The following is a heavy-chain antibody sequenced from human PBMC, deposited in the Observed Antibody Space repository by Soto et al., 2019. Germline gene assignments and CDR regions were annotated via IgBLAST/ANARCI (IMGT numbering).Heavy chain of an antibody. V-gene: IGHV4-39*01. CDR1: GGSISSSSYY. D-gene: IGHD3-10*01. J-gene: IGHJ6*02. Sequence: SETLSLTCTVSGGSISSSSYYWGWIRQPPGKGLEWIGSIYYSGSTYYNPSLKSRVTISVDTSKNQFSLKLSSVTAADTAVYYCASGGELLNTYYYGMDVWGQGTTVTVSS. CDR3: ASGGELLNTYYYGMDV. CDR2: IYYSGST.